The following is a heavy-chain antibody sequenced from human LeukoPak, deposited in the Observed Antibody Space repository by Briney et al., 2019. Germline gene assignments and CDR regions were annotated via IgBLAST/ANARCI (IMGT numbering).Heavy chain of an antibody. CDR3: ARDVWFGELSGIDY. CDR2: ISYDGSNK. CDR1: GFTFSSYA. V-gene: IGHV3-30*04. J-gene: IGHJ4*02. Sequence: GGSLRLSCAASGFTFSSYAMHWVRQAPGKGLEWVAVISYDGSNKYYADSVKGRFTISRDNSKNTLYLQMNSLRAEDTAVYYCARDVWFGELSGIDYWGQGTLVTVSS. D-gene: IGHD3-10*01.